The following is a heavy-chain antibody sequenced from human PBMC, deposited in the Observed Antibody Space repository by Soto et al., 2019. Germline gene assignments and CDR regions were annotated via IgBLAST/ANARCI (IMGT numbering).Heavy chain of an antibody. D-gene: IGHD2-15*01. CDR3: ARTLSWRRGPFDS. V-gene: IGHV3-48*02. J-gene: IGHJ4*02. CDR1: GFIFNTYS. Sequence: EVQLVESGGGLIQPGGSLRLSCAASGFIFNTYSMNWVRQAPGKGLEWVSYISGSSQTIFYADSVRGRFTISRDNANNSTYLQVVSLRDEDTAVYYCARTLSWRRGPFDSWGQGTVVTVSS. CDR2: ISGSSQTI.